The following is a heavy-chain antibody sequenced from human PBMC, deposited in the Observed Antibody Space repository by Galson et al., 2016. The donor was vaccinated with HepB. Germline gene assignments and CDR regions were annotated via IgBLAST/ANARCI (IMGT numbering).Heavy chain of an antibody. J-gene: IGHJ4*02. V-gene: IGHV4-31*03. CDR1: GGSISSDGHY. CDR2: IHYSGNT. Sequence: TLSLTCTVSGGSISSDGHYWSWIRQHPGKGLEWIGYIHYSGNTYYNPSVKSRVIISVDTSKNQFSLKLRSVTAADTAVYYCARVGGYYVYYLDSWGQGTLVTVSS. D-gene: IGHD3-22*01. CDR3: ARVGGYYVYYLDS.